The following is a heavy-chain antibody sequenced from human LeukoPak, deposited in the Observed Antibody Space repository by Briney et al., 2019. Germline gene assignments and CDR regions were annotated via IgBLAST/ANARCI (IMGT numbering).Heavy chain of an antibody. J-gene: IGHJ4*02. CDR1: GFTFSSYG. Sequence: GGSLRLSCAASGFTFSSYGMNWVRQAPGKGLEWVSYISSSGSTTYYTDSVKGRFTLSRDNAKNSLYLQMNSLRDEDTAVYYCARARYYFDYWGQGTLVTVSS. CDR2: ISSSGSTT. CDR3: ARARYYFDY. V-gene: IGHV3-48*03.